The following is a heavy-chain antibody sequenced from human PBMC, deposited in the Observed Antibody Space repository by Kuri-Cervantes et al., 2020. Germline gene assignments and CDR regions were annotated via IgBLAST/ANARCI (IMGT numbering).Heavy chain of an antibody. CDR3: ASGITGTPNGY. Sequence: ASVKVSCKASGYTFTGYYMHWVRQAPGQGLEWMGWINPNSGDTNYAQKFQGRVTMTRDTSISTAYMELSSLRSEDTAVYYCASGITGTPNGYWGQGTLVTVSS. CDR1: GYTFTGYY. D-gene: IGHD1-20*01. J-gene: IGHJ4*02. CDR2: INPNSGDT. V-gene: IGHV1-2*02.